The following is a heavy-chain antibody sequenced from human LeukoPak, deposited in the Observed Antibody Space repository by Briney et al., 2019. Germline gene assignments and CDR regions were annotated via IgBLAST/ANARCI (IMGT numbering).Heavy chain of an antibody. Sequence: GGSLRLSCAASGFTFSSYAMNWVRHAPGKGLEWVSSISGSGVSTYYADSVKGRFTISRDNSKNTLYLQMNSLRAEDTAVYYCAKPARTDYADYWGQGTLVTVSS. D-gene: IGHD1-14*01. CDR3: AKPARTDYADY. J-gene: IGHJ4*02. CDR2: ISGSGVST. V-gene: IGHV3-23*01. CDR1: GFTFSSYA.